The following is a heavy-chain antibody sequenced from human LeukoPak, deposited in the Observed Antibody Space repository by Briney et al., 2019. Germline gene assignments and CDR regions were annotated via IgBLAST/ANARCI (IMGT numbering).Heavy chain of an antibody. V-gene: IGHV3-33*01. Sequence: GGSLRLSCAASGFIFGTFVMHWVRQAPGEGLEWVAVIRPDGSHISYVDPVKGRFTISRDNSNNMLYLQMSSLRAEDTALYYCLREVDWKYAFDYWGRGTLVTVSS. J-gene: IGHJ4*02. D-gene: IGHD1-7*01. CDR3: LREVDWKYAFDY. CDR2: IRPDGSHI. CDR1: GFIFGTFV.